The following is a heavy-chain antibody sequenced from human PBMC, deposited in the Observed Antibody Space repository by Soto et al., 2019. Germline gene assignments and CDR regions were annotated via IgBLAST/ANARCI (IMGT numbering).Heavy chain of an antibody. CDR3: ARAPSEYSWGSYLRNFEY. Sequence: EVQMLESGGGLVQPGGSLRLSCAASGFPFSNYAMTWVRQAPGKVLEWVSGISGNTGHAFYADSVWGLFTISRDNSKSALYLRMCNLSAVDSAVYYWARAPSEYSWGSYLRNFEYWGRGTLVTGSS. CDR2: ISGNTGHA. V-gene: IGHV3-23*01. D-gene: IGHD3-16*02. J-gene: IGHJ4*02. CDR1: GFPFSNYA.